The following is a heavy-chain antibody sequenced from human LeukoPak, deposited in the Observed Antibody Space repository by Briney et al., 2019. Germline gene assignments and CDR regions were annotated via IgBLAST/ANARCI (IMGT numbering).Heavy chain of an antibody. D-gene: IGHD4-11*01. V-gene: IGHV1-46*02. CDR2: INPSSGAS. CDR1: GYTFNSYY. CDR3: ARGRTTVTSVFDY. J-gene: IGHJ4*02. Sequence: ASVTVSCKASGYTFNSYYIHWLRQAPGQGLEWMGIINPSSGASRYAQKFQGRVTMTRDMSTSTVYMELSSLRSEDTALYYCARGRTTVTSVFDYWGQGTLVTVSS.